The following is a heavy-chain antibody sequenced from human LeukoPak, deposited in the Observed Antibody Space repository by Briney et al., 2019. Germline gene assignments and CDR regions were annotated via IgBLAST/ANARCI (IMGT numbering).Heavy chain of an antibody. D-gene: IGHD2-2*01. CDR1: GGSISSYY. Sequence: SETLSLTCTVSGGSISSYYWSWNRQPPGKGLEWVGYIYYSGSTNYNPSLKSRVTISVDTSKNQFSLKLSSVTAADTAVYYCARAHCTATSCHHFDCWGQGALVTVSS. J-gene: IGHJ4*02. CDR3: ARAHCTATSCHHFDC. V-gene: IGHV4-59*12. CDR2: IYYSGST.